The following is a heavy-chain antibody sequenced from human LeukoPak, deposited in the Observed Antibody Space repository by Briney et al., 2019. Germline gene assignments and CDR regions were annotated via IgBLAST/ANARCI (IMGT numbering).Heavy chain of an antibody. V-gene: IGHV3-7*01. J-gene: IGHJ4*02. Sequence: PGGSLRLSCAASGFTFSSYAMSWVRQAPGKGLEWVANIKQDGSEKYYVDSVKGRFTISRDNAKNSLYLQMNSLRAEDTAVYYCACGYSYGPFDYWGQGTLVTVSS. CDR2: IKQDGSEK. CDR3: ACGYSYGPFDY. D-gene: IGHD5-18*01. CDR1: GFTFSSYA.